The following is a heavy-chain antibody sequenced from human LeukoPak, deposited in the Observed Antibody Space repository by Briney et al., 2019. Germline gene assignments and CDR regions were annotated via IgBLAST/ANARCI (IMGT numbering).Heavy chain of an antibody. D-gene: IGHD3-10*01. Sequence: PGGSLRLSCVASGFTYNNYWMTWVRQSPEKGLEWVANINQDGSAKNYVDSVKGRFTISRDNAKNTPYLQTNSLRAEDTAVYYCARDSAMVRGVILDYWGQGTLVTVSS. CDR2: INQDGSAK. J-gene: IGHJ4*02. CDR1: GFTYNNYW. CDR3: ARDSAMVRGVILDY. V-gene: IGHV3-7*01.